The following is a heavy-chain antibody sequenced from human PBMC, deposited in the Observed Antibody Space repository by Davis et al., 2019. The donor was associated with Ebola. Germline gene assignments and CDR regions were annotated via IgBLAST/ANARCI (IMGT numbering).Heavy chain of an antibody. CDR2: INPNRGGT. J-gene: IGHJ6*02. CDR1: GYTFTGYY. CDR3: ARDSDRLWFRGPLGMDV. D-gene: IGHD3-10*01. Sequence: AASVKVSCKASGYTFTGYYMHWVRQAPGQGLEWMGWINPNRGGTNYAQKFQGWVTMTRDTSISTAYMELSRLRSDDTAVYYCARDSDRLWFRGPLGMDVWGQGTTVTVSS. V-gene: IGHV1-2*04.